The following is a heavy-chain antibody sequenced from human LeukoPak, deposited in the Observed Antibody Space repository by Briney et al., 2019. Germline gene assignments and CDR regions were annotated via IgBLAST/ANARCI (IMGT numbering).Heavy chain of an antibody. D-gene: IGHD5-12*01. J-gene: IGHJ3*02. Sequence: SETLSLTCAVYGGSFSGYFWSWIRQPPGKGLEWIGEINHSGSTNYNPSLKSRVTISVDTSKNQFSLKLSSVTAADTAVYYCARVGYGSSRDAFDIWGQGTMVTVSS. CDR3: ARVGYGSSRDAFDI. CDR1: GGSFSGYF. CDR2: INHSGST. V-gene: IGHV4-34*01.